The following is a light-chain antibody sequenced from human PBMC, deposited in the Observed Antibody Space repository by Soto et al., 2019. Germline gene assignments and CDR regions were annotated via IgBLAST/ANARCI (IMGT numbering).Light chain of an antibody. CDR2: DAS. J-gene: IGKJ1*01. V-gene: IGKV1-5*01. CDR1: QSISDS. CDR3: QQYTGYSRT. Sequence: DIQMTQSPSPLSSSIGDSVTIPCRASQSISDSLAWYQQKPGKAPFLLISDASNLERGVPSRFSGSGSGTEFTLTISSMQPDDFATYYCQQYTGYSRTFGQGTKVDI.